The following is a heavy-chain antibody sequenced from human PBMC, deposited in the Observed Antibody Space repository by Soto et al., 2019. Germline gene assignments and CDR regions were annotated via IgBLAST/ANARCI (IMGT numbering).Heavy chain of an antibody. CDR2: VSYFGTT. J-gene: IGHJ3*02. D-gene: IGHD3-10*01. Sequence: SETLSLTCNVSGGPLTTYFWSWIRQPPGKGLEWIGYVSYFGTTNYNPSLQSRLTISLDTSKTHFSLNLSSVTAADTAVYYCTSKFGQLLADAFDIWGQGTMVTVSS. V-gene: IGHV4-59*01. CDR3: TSKFGQLLADAFDI. CDR1: GGPLTTYF.